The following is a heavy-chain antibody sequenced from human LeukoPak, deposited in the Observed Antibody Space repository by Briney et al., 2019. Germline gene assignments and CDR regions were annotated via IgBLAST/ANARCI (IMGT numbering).Heavy chain of an antibody. J-gene: IGHJ4*02. D-gene: IGHD1/OR15-1a*01. Sequence: GGSLRLSCAASGFTFSSYSMNWVSQAPGKGLEWVANIKQDGSEKYYVDSVKGRFTISRDNAKNSLYLQMNSLRAEDTAVYYCARGGGGNRRPYYFDYWGQGTLVTVSS. CDR1: GFTFSSYS. CDR2: IKQDGSEK. CDR3: ARGGGGNRRPYYFDY. V-gene: IGHV3-7*02.